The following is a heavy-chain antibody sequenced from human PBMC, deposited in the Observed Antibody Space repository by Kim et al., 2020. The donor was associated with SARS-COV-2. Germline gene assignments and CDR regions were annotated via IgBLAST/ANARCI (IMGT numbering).Heavy chain of an antibody. CDR2: IYPGDSDT. V-gene: IGHV5-51*01. CDR3: ARFGVVVIKGYYYGMDV. D-gene: IGHD3-22*01. CDR1: GYSFTSYW. Sequence: GESLKISCKGSGYSFTSYWIGWVRQMPGKGLEWMGIIYPGDSDTRYSPSFQGQVTISADKSISTAYLQWSSLKASDTAMYYCARFGVVVIKGYYYGMDVWGQGTTVTVSS. J-gene: IGHJ6*02.